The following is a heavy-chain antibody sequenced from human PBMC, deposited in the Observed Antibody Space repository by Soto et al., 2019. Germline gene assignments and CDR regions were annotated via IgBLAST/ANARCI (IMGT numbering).Heavy chain of an antibody. D-gene: IGHD5-12*01. CDR3: ASLGDSGYDDDAFDI. CDR1: GFTFSSYS. V-gene: IGHV3-21*01. CDR2: ISSSSSYI. J-gene: IGHJ3*02. Sequence: GGSLRLSCAASGFTFSSYSMNWVRQAPGKGLEWVSSISSSSSYIYYADSVKGRFTISRDNAKNSLYLQMNSLRAEDTAVYYCASLGDSGYDDDAFDIWRQGTMVTVSS.